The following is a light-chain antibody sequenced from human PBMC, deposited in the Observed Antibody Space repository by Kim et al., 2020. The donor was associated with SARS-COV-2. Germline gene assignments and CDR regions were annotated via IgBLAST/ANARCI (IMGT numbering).Light chain of an antibody. CDR2: QDS. CDR3: QAWDSSWV. CDR1: KLGDKY. Sequence: SYELTQPPSVSVSPGQTASITCSGDKLGDKYACWYQQKPGQSPVLVIYQDSKRPSGIPERFSGSNSGNTATLTITGTQAMDEADYYCQAWDSSWVFGGGTPLPVL. V-gene: IGLV3-1*01. J-gene: IGLJ3*02.